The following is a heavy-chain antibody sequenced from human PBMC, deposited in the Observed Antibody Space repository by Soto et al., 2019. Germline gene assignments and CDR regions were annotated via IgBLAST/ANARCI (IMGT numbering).Heavy chain of an antibody. J-gene: IGHJ4*02. D-gene: IGHD3-22*01. Sequence: SVKVSCKASGGAFSSYAISWVRQAPGQGLEWMGGIIPIFGTANYAQKFQGRVTITADESTSTAYMELSSLRSEDTAVYYCARERNYYDSRGYPYWGQGTLVTVSS. CDR2: IIPIFGTA. V-gene: IGHV1-69*13. CDR3: ARERNYYDSRGYPY. CDR1: GGAFSSYA.